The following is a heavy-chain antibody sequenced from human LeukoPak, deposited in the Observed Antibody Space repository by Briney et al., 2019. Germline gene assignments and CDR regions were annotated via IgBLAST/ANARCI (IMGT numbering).Heavy chain of an antibody. D-gene: IGHD3-22*01. J-gene: IGHJ4*02. V-gene: IGHV3-74*01. Sequence: GGSLRLSCAASEFTFSAYWMHWVRQVPGKGLVWVSRINGDGSSTSYADSVKGRFTISRDNAKNTLYLQMNSLRAEDTAVYYCARDPELTYYDSSGYDYWGQGTPVTVSS. CDR2: INGDGSST. CDR3: ARDPELTYYDSSGYDY. CDR1: EFTFSAYW.